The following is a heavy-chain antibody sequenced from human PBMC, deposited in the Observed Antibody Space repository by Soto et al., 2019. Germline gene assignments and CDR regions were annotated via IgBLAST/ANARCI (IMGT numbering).Heavy chain of an antibody. CDR1: GGSFSGYY. D-gene: IGHD3-9*01. V-gene: IGHV4-34*01. CDR3: ARGGRYYDILTGYYNGYYYYGMDV. CDR2: INHSGST. J-gene: IGHJ6*02. Sequence: ETLSLTCAVYGGSFSGYYWSWIRQPPGKVLEWIGEINHSGSTNYNPSLKSRVTISVDTSKNQFSLKLSSVTAADTAVYYCARGGRYYDILTGYYNGYYYYGMDVWGQGTTVTVSS.